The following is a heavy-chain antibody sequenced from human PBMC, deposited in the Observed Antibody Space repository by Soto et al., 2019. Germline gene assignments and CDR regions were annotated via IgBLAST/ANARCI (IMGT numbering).Heavy chain of an antibody. CDR3: VTRSRGLQSSPPRLDS. D-gene: IGHD4-4*01. V-gene: IGHV3-23*01. CDR2: ISGSGSTT. J-gene: IGHJ4*02. CDR1: GLTFSGYG. Sequence: EVQLLESGGGLVQPGGSLRLSCAASGLTFSGYGMSWVRQAPGTGLEWVSAISGSGSTTYYADSVKGRFTISRDDSKNILFLQMNSLRAQNTLLYYCVTRSRGLQSSPPRLDSWGQGTLVTVSS.